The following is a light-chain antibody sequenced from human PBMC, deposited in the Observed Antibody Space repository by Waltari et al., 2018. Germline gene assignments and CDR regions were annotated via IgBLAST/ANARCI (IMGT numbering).Light chain of an antibody. CDR3: LFYMGSGIWV. V-gene: IGLV3-27*01. J-gene: IGLJ3*02. CDR2: KDS. Sequence: SYDLPHQSPVSVSPGQPARITCQGDVLAKRKPGWFQQKPGQAPVLVIYKDSARPSGIPGRFSGASSGTTVTLTISGAQADDESDYYCLFYMGSGIWVFGGGTKLTVL. CDR1: VLAKRK.